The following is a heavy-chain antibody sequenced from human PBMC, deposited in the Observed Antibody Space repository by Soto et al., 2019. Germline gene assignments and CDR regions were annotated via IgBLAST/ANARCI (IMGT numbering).Heavy chain of an antibody. J-gene: IGHJ4*02. CDR3: ARGRFRYYYGLGSYYTPGEAGMNY. Sequence: ASVKVSCKASGYTFTSYDINWVRQATGQGLEWMGWMNPNSGNTGYAQKFQGRVTMTRNTSISTAYMELSSLRSEDTAVYYCARGRFRYYYGLGSYYTPGEAGMNYWGQGTLVTVSS. CDR2: MNPNSGNT. CDR1: GYTFTSYD. V-gene: IGHV1-8*01. D-gene: IGHD3-10*01.